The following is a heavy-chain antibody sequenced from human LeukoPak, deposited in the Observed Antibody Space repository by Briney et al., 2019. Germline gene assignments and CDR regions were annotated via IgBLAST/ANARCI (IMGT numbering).Heavy chain of an antibody. V-gene: IGHV3-66*01. CDR2: IYSGGST. CDR1: GFTVSSNY. D-gene: IGHD6-19*01. J-gene: IGHJ4*02. Sequence: GGSLRLSCAASGFTVSSNYMSWVRQAPGKGLEWVSVIYSGGSTYYADSVKGRFTISRGNSKNTLYLQMNSLRAEDTAVYYCARDRPAVALDYWGQGTLVTVSS. CDR3: ARDRPAVALDY.